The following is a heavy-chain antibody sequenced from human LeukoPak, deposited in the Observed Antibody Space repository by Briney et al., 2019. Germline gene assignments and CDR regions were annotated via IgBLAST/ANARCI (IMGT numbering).Heavy chain of an antibody. V-gene: IGHV1-2*02. D-gene: IGHD6-6*01. Sequence: ASVKVSCKASGYTFTGYYMHWVRQAPGQGLEWMGWINPNSGGTNYAQKFQGRVTMTRDTSISIAYMELSRLRSDDTAVYYCARGGGKYSSSSRGAYWGQGTLVTVFS. CDR3: ARGGGKYSSSSRGAY. J-gene: IGHJ4*02. CDR1: GYTFTGYY. CDR2: INPNSGGT.